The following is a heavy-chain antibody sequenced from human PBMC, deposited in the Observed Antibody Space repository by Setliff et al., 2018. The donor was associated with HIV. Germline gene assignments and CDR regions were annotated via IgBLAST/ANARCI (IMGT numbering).Heavy chain of an antibody. CDR3: ARAVRDSSGYIYYYYYTDV. CDR1: GFTFDGYV. Sequence: PGGSLRLSCAASGFTFDGYVMHWVRQVPGKGLEWVSGISWKSGTIGYADSVEGRFTISRDNAKNSLYLQMNSLRGEDTAVYYCARAVRDSSGYIYYYYYTDVWGKGTMVTVSS. V-gene: IGHV3-9*01. J-gene: IGHJ6*03. D-gene: IGHD3-22*01. CDR2: ISWKSGTI.